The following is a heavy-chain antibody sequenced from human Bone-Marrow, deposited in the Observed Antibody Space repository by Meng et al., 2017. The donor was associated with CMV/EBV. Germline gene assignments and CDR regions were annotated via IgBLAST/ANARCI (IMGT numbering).Heavy chain of an antibody. Sequence: GRSLRLSCAASGFTFSNSDMHWVRQAPGKGLEWVTYIRYDGSNKCHADSVKGRFTISRDNSKNTLYLQMNSLRAEDTAVYYCAKGVWAMVRGVINYWGQGTLVTVSS. D-gene: IGHD3-10*01. CDR2: IRYDGSNK. CDR3: AKGVWAMVRGVINY. CDR1: GFTFSNSD. V-gene: IGHV3-30*02. J-gene: IGHJ4*02.